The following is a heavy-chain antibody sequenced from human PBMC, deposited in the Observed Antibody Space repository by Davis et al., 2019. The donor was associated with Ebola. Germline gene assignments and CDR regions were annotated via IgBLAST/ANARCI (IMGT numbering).Heavy chain of an antibody. V-gene: IGHV4-39*01. CDR1: GGSISSSSYY. Sequence: MPSETLSLTCTVSGGSISSSSYYWGWIRQPPGKGLEWIGSIYHSGSTYYNASLKSRITISVDTSKNQFSLRLTSVTAADTGVYYCARGQTYGSMVYGLDVWGRGTTVTVSS. J-gene: IGHJ6*02. D-gene: IGHD3-10*01. CDR2: IYHSGST. CDR3: ARGQTYGSMVYGLDV.